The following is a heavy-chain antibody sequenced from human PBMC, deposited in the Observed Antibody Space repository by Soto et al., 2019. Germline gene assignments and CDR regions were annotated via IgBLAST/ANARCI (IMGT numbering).Heavy chain of an antibody. J-gene: IGHJ6*02. Sequence: QVQLVQSGAEVKRAGASVKVSCKASGYTFSSYGLSWVRQAPGQGLEWMGWISDYNGNTHYAQKFQGRVIMTTDTSTRTAYSTWRSLRSDDTAVYFCAREGYYSGSGSYSPPRYYGMDVWGQGTTVTVSS. D-gene: IGHD3-10*01. V-gene: IGHV1-18*01. CDR1: GYTFSSYG. CDR3: AREGYYSGSGSYSPPRYYGMDV. CDR2: ISDYNGNT.